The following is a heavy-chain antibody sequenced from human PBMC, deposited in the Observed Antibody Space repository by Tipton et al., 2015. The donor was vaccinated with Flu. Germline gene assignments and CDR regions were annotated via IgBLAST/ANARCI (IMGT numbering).Heavy chain of an antibody. Sequence: SLRLSCAASGLTFGSDIMNWVRQAPGKGLEWVSSISSSSEYIYYADSVRGRFTISRDNAKNSLYLQMNSLRVEDTAVYYCARYLITMVRGVIPYRYYGTDVWGQGTTVTVSS. D-gene: IGHD3-10*01. J-gene: IGHJ6*02. CDR2: ISSSSEYI. CDR3: ARYLITMVRGVIPYRYYGTDV. CDR1: GLTFGSDI. V-gene: IGHV3-21*01.